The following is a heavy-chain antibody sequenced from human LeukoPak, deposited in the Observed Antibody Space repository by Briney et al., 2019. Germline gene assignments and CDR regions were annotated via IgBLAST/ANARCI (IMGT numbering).Heavy chain of an antibody. CDR3: ARAVAIYNFDY. Sequence: PGGSLRLSCAASGFTFSSYAMSWVRQAPGKGLEWVSVIYSGGSTYYADSVKGRFTISRDNSKNTLYLQMNSLRAEDTAVYYCARAVAIYNFDYWGQGTLVTVSS. CDR2: IYSGGST. J-gene: IGHJ4*02. CDR1: GFTFSSYA. D-gene: IGHD6-19*01. V-gene: IGHV3-53*01.